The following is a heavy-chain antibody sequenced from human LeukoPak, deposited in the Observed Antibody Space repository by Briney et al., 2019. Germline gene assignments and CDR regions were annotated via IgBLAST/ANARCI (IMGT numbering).Heavy chain of an antibody. Sequence: SETLSLTCTVSGGSISSYYWSWTRQPPGKGLEWIGYIYYSGSTNYNPSLKSRVTISVDTSKNQFSLKLSSVTAADTAVYYCARLNYYDSSGYYPDAFDIWGQGTMVTVSS. V-gene: IGHV4-59*08. J-gene: IGHJ3*02. CDR2: IYYSGST. D-gene: IGHD3-22*01. CDR3: ARLNYYDSSGYYPDAFDI. CDR1: GGSISSYY.